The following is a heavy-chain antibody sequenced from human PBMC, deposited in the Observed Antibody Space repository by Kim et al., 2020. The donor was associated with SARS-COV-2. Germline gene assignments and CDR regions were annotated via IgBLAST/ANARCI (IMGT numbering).Heavy chain of an antibody. CDR3: ARTTHYGDYGGGLPY. D-gene: IGHD4-17*01. V-gene: IGHV4-39*01. CDR2: IYYSGST. CDR1: GGSISSSSYY. J-gene: IGHJ4*02. Sequence: SETLSLTCTVSGGSISSSSYYWGWIRQPPGKGLEWIGSIYYSGSTYYNPSLKSRVTISVDTSKNQFSLKLSSVTAADTAVYYCARTTHYGDYGGGLPYWGQGTLVTVSS.